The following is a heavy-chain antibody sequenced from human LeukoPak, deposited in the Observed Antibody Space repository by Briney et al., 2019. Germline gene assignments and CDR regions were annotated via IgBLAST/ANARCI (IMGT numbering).Heavy chain of an antibody. J-gene: IGHJ4*02. V-gene: IGHV3-48*04. CDR1: GFTFSSYS. CDR3: ARAWGNDYDLNY. D-gene: IGHD3-3*01. Sequence: GSLXLSCAASGFTFSSYSMNWVRQAPGKGLEWVSYISSNSSTIYYADSVKSRFTISRDNAKNSLYLQMTSLRAEDTAVYYCARAWGNDYDLNYWGQGTLVTVSS. CDR2: ISSNSSTI.